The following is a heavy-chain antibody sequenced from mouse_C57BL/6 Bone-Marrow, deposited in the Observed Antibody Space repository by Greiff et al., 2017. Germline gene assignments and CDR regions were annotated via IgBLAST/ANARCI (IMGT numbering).Heavy chain of an antibody. V-gene: IGHV3-6*01. D-gene: IGHD2-5*01. CDR3: ARGKGKTYYSNYDFDY. CDR1: GYSITSGYY. CDR2: ISYDGSN. J-gene: IGHJ2*01. Sequence: EVKLQESGPGLVKPSQSLSLTCSVTGYSITSGYYWNWIRQFPGNKLEWMGYISYDGSNNYNPSLKNRISITRDTSKNQFFLKLNSVTTEDTATXYCARGKGKTYYSNYDFDYWGQGTTLTVSS.